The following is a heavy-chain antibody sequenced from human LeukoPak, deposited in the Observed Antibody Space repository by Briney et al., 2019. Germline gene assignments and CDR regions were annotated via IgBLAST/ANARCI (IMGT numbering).Heavy chain of an antibody. J-gene: IGHJ6*03. CDR1: GFTFSDYA. CDR3: AKMGFIENAYCSSTSCYTNYYYMDV. V-gene: IGHV3-23*01. D-gene: IGHD2-2*02. CDR2: VSASGGST. Sequence: GGSLRLSCAASGFTFSDYAMSWVRQAPGKGLEWVSSVSASGGSTYYTDSVKGRFTISRDNSKNTLYLQMNSLRAEDTAVHYCAKMGFIENAYCSSTSCYTNYYYMDVWGKGSTVTVSS.